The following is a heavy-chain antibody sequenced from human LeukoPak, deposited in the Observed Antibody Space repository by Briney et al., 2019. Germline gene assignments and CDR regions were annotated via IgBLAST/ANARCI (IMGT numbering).Heavy chain of an antibody. D-gene: IGHD3-22*01. V-gene: IGHV3-23*01. CDR1: GFTFSSYA. Sequence: GGSLRLSCAASGFTFSSYAMSWVRQAPGKGLEWVSAISGSGGSTYYADSVKGRFTISRDNSKNTLYLQMHSLRAEDTAVYYCAKARRDYDSSGYYYFDYWGQGTLVTVSS. J-gene: IGHJ4*02. CDR3: AKARRDYDSSGYYYFDY. CDR2: ISGSGGST.